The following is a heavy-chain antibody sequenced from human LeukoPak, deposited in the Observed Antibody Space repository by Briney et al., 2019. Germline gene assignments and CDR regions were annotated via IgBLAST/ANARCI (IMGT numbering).Heavy chain of an antibody. D-gene: IGHD2-2*01. J-gene: IGHJ4*02. CDR3: AKVVRDIVVVPDGYLDY. V-gene: IGHV3-23*01. CDR1: GFTFSSYG. Sequence: GGSLRLSCAASGFTFSSYGMSWVRQAPGKGLEWVSGISGSGGFTYYADAVKGRFTISRDNSKNTLYLQMNSLRAEDTAVYYCAKVVRDIVVVPDGYLDYWGQGTLVTVSS. CDR2: ISGSGGFT.